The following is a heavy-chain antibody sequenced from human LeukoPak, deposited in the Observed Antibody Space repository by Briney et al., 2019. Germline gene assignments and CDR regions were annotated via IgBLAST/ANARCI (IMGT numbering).Heavy chain of an antibody. Sequence: SETLSLTCTVSGGSISNGSYYWSWIRQPAGKGLEWIGRIYTSGSTNYNPSLKSRVTISVDTSKNQFSLKLSSVTAADTAVYYCARARGDSSGYYWSSYFDYWGQGTLVTVSS. CDR3: ARARGDSSGYYWSSYFDY. CDR1: GGSISNGSYY. V-gene: IGHV4-61*02. CDR2: IYTSGST. D-gene: IGHD3-22*01. J-gene: IGHJ4*02.